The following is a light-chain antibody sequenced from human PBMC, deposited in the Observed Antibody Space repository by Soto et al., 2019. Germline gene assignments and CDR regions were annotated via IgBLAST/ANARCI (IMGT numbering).Light chain of an antibody. V-gene: IGKV3-20*01. CDR3: QQYGSSPPSST. CDR2: GAS. Sequence: EIVMTQSPATLSVSPGERATLSCRASQSVRSERLAWYQQKRGQAPTLLIYGASNRATDIPDRFSGRGSGTDFTLTISRLEPEDFAVYYCQQYGSSPPSSTFGQGTRLEIK. J-gene: IGKJ5*01. CDR1: QSVRSER.